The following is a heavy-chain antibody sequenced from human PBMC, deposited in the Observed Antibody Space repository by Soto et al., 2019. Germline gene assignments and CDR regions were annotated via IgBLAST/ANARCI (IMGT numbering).Heavy chain of an antibody. J-gene: IGHJ6*02. CDR1: GFTFSSYG. Sequence: QVQLVKSGGGVVQPGRSLRLSCAASGFTFSSYGMHWVRQAPGKGLEWVAVIWYDGSNKYYADSVKGRFTISRDNSKNTLYLQMNSLRAEDTAVYYCARDHGVGAPDVWGQGTTVTVSS. CDR2: IWYDGSNK. V-gene: IGHV3-33*01. CDR3: ARDHGVGAPDV. D-gene: IGHD6-6*01.